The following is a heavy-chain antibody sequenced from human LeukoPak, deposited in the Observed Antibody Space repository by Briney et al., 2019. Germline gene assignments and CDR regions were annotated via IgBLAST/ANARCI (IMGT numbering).Heavy chain of an antibody. D-gene: IGHD1-26*01. CDR1: GYTFTSYG. CDR3: AGQSLSGSYPRPDY. J-gene: IGHJ4*02. CDR2: ISAYNGNT. V-gene: IGHV1-18*01. Sequence: ASVKVSCKASGYTFTSYGISWVRQAPGQGLEWMGWISAYNGNTNYAQKLQGRVTMTTDTSTSTAYMELRSLRSDDTAVYYCAGQSLSGSYPRPDYWGQGTLVTVSS.